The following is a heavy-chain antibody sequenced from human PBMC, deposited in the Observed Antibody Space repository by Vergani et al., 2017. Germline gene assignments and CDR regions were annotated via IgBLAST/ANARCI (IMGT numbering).Heavy chain of an antibody. V-gene: IGHV3-21*01. D-gene: IGHD3-3*01. CDR1: GFTFSSYS. Sequence: EVQLVESGGGLVKPGGSLRLSCAASGFTFSSYSMNWVRQAPGKGLEWVSSISSSSSYIYYADSVKGRFTISRDNAKNSLYLQMNSLRAEDTAVYYCARAPLFPIWSGLDYWGQGTLVTVSS. CDR2: ISSSSSYI. CDR3: ARAPLFPIWSGLDY. J-gene: IGHJ4*02.